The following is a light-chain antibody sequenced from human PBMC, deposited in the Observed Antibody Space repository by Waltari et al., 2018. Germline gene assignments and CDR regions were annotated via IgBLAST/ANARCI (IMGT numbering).Light chain of an antibody. CDR2: RAS. V-gene: IGKV3-15*01. Sequence: ETLMTQSPATLSVSPGERVTLSCRASQSVTTNLAWYQQKPGQAPRLLIYRASTRATGVPARFSGSGSGTEFTLTINALQSEDFAVYYCHQYNNWPPNTFGQGTRLEIK. J-gene: IGKJ2*01. CDR3: HQYNNWPPNT. CDR1: QSVTTN.